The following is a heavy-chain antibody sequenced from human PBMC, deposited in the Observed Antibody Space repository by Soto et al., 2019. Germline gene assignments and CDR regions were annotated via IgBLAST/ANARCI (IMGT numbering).Heavy chain of an antibody. CDR2: ISYDGGDK. CDR1: GFTFSSYA. V-gene: IGHV3-30-3*01. CDR3: ARDHCRGGTCAFTY. J-gene: IGHJ4*02. Sequence: QVQLVESGGGVVQPGRSLRLSCTASGFTFSSYAMHWVRQAPGKGLEWVAVISYDGGDKYYADSVKGRFTISRDNSKNTVFLQMNSLRPEDTAVYYCARDHCRGGTCAFTYWGQGTLVTVSS. D-gene: IGHD2-15*01.